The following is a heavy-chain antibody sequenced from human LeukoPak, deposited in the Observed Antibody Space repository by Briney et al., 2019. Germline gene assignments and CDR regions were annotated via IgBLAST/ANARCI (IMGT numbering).Heavy chain of an antibody. CDR2: INPNSGGT. J-gene: IGHJ3*02. Sequence: GASVKVSCKASGYTFTGYYMHWVRQAPGQGLEWVGWINPNSGGTNYAQKFQGRVTMTRDTSISTAYMELSRLRSDDTAVYYCARGRIERRWGFDAFDIWGQGTMVTVSS. CDR3: ARGRIERRWGFDAFDI. V-gene: IGHV1-2*02. CDR1: GYTFTGYY. D-gene: IGHD2-21*01.